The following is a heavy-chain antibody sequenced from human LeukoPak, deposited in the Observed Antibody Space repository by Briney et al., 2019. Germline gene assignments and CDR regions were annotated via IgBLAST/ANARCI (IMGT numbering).Heavy chain of an antibody. CDR3: AKVGKGLYWYYFDY. D-gene: IGHD2-8*02. CDR2: IGGSGGST. V-gene: IGHV3-23*01. J-gene: IGHJ4*02. Sequence: PGGSLRLSCAASGFTFSSYAMSWVRQAPGKGLEWVSAIGGSGGSTYYADSVKGRFTISRDNSKNTLYLQMNSLRAEDTAVYYCAKVGKGLYWYYFDYWGQGTLVTVSS. CDR1: GFTFSSYA.